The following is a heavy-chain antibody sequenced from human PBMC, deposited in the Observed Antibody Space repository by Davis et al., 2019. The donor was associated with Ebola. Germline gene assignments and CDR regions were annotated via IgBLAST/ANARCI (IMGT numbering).Heavy chain of an antibody. CDR3: ARDCSSTSCH. J-gene: IGHJ4*02. CDR2: ISGSGGST. CDR1: GFTFSSYA. D-gene: IGHD2-2*01. Sequence: GESLKISCAASGFTFSSYAMSWVRQAPGKGLEWVSAISGSGGSTYYADSVKGRFTISRDNSKNTLYLQMNSLRAEDTAVYYCARDCSSTSCHWGQGTLVTVSS. V-gene: IGHV3-23*01.